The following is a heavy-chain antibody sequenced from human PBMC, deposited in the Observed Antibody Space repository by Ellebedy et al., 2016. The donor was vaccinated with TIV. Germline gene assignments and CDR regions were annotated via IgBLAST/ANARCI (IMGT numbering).Heavy chain of an antibody. CDR2: IYWDNDD. V-gene: IGHV2-5*04. CDR1: GFSLTATGEG. J-gene: IGHJ3*01. Sequence: SGPTLVKPTETLTLTCTFSGFSLTATGEGVGWVRQPPGKALDWLAIIYWDNDDRYSSSMRSRLRITKDTSRREVVLTMTNMDPVDTGTYYCVQIMITYGGVTRTDAFDVWGQGILVTVFS. CDR3: VQIMITYGGVTRTDAFDV. D-gene: IGHD3-16*01.